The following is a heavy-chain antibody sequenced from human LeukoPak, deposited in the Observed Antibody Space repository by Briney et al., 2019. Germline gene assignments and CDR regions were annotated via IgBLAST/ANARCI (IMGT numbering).Heavy chain of an antibody. CDR3: ARGQSLAAPPSRWFDP. Sequence: PSETLSLTCAVYGGSFSGYYWSWIRQPPGKGLEWIGDINHSGSTNYNPSLKSRVTISVDTSKNQFSLKLSSVTAADTAVYYCARGQSLAAPPSRWFDPWGQGTLVTVSS. D-gene: IGHD6-6*01. CDR2: INHSGST. V-gene: IGHV4-34*01. J-gene: IGHJ5*02. CDR1: GGSFSGYY.